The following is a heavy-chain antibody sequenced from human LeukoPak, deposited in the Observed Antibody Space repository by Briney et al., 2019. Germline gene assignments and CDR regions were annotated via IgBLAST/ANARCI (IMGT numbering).Heavy chain of an antibody. CDR3: ARRVHSSSWSSYFDY. Sequence: SETLSLTCSVSGGSISNGSYYWSWIRQPAGKGLEWIGRIYISGSASYNPSLRSRVTISVDKSKNQFFLKLSSVTATDTAVYYCARRVHSSSWSSYFDYWGQETLVTVSS. CDR1: GGSISNGSYY. V-gene: IGHV4-61*02. D-gene: IGHD6-13*01. J-gene: IGHJ4*02. CDR2: IYISGSA.